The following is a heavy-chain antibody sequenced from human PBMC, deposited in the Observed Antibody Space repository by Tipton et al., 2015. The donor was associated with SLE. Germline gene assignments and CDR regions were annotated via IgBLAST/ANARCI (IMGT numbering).Heavy chain of an antibody. J-gene: IGHJ4*02. CDR2: IYSGSDTT. Sequence: SLRLSCAASGFTFSTYAVAWVRQAPGKGLEWVALIYSGSDTTYYADSVRGRFTISRDTSNNTLYLQMNSLRADDTALYYCARVGDYTPKDWGQGTLVTVS. D-gene: IGHD4-11*01. V-gene: IGHV3-23*03. CDR3: ARVGDYTPKD. CDR1: GFTFSTYA.